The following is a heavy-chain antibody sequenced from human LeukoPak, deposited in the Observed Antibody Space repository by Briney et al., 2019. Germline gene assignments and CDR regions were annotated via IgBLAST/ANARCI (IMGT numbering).Heavy chain of an antibody. J-gene: IGHJ4*02. D-gene: IGHD3-22*01. Sequence: GGSLRLSCAVSGFTFSSYGMHWVRQAPGKGLEWVAVIWYDGSKKYYEDSVKGRFIISRDNVKNTLHLQMNSLRAEDSAVYYCVREPRDNSGWFVWGQGTLVTVSS. V-gene: IGHV3-33*01. CDR3: VREPRDNSGWFV. CDR2: IWYDGSKK. CDR1: GFTFSSYG.